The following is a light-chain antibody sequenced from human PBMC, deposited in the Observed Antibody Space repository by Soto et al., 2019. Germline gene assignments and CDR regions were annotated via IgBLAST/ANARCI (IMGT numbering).Light chain of an antibody. CDR1: QSVSSSY. J-gene: IGKJ1*01. V-gene: IGKV3-20*01. Sequence: EIVLTQSPGTLSLSPGERATLSCRASQSVSSSYLACYQQKPGQAPRPLIYGASSRAIGIPDRFSGSGSGTDFTLNISRLEPEDFAVYYCQQYGSSPWTFGQGTKVEIK. CDR3: QQYGSSPWT. CDR2: GAS.